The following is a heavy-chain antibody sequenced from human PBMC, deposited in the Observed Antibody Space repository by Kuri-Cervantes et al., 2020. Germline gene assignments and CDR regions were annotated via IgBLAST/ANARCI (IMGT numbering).Heavy chain of an antibody. CDR1: GFTFSSYS. CDR3: ARPYIYYDSSGYFPDAFDI. D-gene: IGHD3-22*01. Sequence: GESLKISCAASGFTFSSYSMNWVRQAPGKGLEWVSSISRSSSNTYYADSVKGRFTISRDNAKNSLYLQMNSLRAEDTAVYYCARPYIYYDSSGYFPDAFDIWGQGTMVTVSS. V-gene: IGHV3-21*01. J-gene: IGHJ3*02. CDR2: ISRSSSNT.